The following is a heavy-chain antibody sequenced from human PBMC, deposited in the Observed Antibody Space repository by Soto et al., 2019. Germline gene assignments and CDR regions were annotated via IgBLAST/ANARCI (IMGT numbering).Heavy chain of an antibody. D-gene: IGHD3-3*01. CDR3: AKPDYDFWSGYGAFFGMDV. CDR2: ISGSGGST. CDR1: GFTFSSYA. J-gene: IGHJ6*02. Sequence: GGSLRLSCAASGFTFSSYAMSCVRQAPGKGLEWVSAISGSGGSTYYADSVKGRFTISRDNSKNTLYLQMNSLRAEDTAVYYSAKPDYDFWSGYGAFFGMDVWGQGTTVT. V-gene: IGHV3-23*01.